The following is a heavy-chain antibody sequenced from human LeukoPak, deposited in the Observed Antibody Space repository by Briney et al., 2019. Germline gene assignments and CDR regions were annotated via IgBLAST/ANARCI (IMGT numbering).Heavy chain of an antibody. D-gene: IGHD5-18*01. CDR3: ARDTRGPYSYGFDY. V-gene: IGHV4-38-2*02. Sequence: PSETLSLTCTVSGYSITTAYYWGWVRQPPGKGLEWIGSIYHSGSTYYTPSLKSRVTISVDTSKNQFSLKLSSVTAADTAVYYCARDTRGPYSYGFDYWGQGTLVTVSS. CDR1: GYSITTAYY. J-gene: IGHJ4*02. CDR2: IYHSGST.